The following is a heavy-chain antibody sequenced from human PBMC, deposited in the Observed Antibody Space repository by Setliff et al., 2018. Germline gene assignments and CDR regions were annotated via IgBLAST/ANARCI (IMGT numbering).Heavy chain of an antibody. Sequence: GGSLRLSCAASGFTFSTSSMNWVRLAPGKGLEWVSYISRTYSTIYYADSVKGRFTISKDNAKNSLYLQMNSLRAEDTAVYYCARAYYGTVNGYSSYYGLDVWGQGTTVTVSS. CDR3: ARAYYGTVNGYSSYYGLDV. J-gene: IGHJ6*02. D-gene: IGHD3-9*01. CDR2: ISRTYSTI. V-gene: IGHV3-48*04. CDR1: GFTFSTSS.